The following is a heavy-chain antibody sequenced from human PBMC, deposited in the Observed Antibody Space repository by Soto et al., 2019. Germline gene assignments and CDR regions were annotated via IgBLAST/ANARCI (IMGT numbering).Heavy chain of an antibody. V-gene: IGHV4-39*01. J-gene: IGHJ4*02. CDR3: ASGPTLPYYFDY. CDR2: IYYSGST. Sequence: QLQLQESGPGLVKLSETLSLTCTVSGGSISSSSYYWGWIRQPPGKGLEWIGSIYYSGSTYYNPSLKSRVTISVDTSKNQFSLKLSSVTAADTAVYYCASGPTLPYYFDYWGQGTLVTVSS. CDR1: GGSISSSSYY.